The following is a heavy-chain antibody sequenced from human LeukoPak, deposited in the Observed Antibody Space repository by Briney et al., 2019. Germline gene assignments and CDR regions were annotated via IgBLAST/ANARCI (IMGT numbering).Heavy chain of an antibody. V-gene: IGHV4-34*01. CDR1: GGSFSGYY. CDR2: INHSGST. J-gene: IGHJ4*02. CDR3: ARRPDY. Sequence: SETLSLTCAVYGGSFSGYYWSWIRQPPGKGLEWIGEINHSGSTNNNPSLKSRVTISVDTSKNQFSLKLSSVTAADTAVYYCARRPDYWGQGTLVTVSS.